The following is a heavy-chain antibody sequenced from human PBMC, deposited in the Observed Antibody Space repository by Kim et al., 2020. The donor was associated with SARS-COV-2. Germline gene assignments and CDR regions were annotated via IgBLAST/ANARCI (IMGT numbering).Heavy chain of an antibody. CDR1: GFTFSNAW. CDR3: TTDKGNYYDSSGYLMFDP. J-gene: IGHJ5*02. Sequence: GGSLRLSCAASGFTFSNAWMSWVRQAPGKGLEWVGRIKSKTDGGTTDYAAPVKGRFTISRDDSKNTLYLQMNSLKTEDTAVYYCTTDKGNYYDSSGYLMFDPWGQGTLVTVSS. D-gene: IGHD3-22*01. V-gene: IGHV3-15*01. CDR2: IKSKTDGGTT.